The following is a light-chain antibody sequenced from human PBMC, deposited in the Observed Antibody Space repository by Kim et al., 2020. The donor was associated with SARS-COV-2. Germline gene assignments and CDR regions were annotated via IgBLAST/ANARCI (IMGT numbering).Light chain of an antibody. J-gene: IGKJ2*01. CDR3: QQYDTFSYT. Sequence: DIQMTQSPSTLSASIGDRVTITCRASQSIGDFLAWYQQKPGKAPKLLIYKASTLESGAPSRFSGTGSGTEFTLTISSLQPDDFATYYCQQYDTFSYTFGQGTKLEI. V-gene: IGKV1-5*03. CDR2: KAS. CDR1: QSIGDF.